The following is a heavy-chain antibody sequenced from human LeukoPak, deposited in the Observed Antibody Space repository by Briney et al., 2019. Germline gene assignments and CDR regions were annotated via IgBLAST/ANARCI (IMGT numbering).Heavy chain of an antibody. Sequence: PSETLSLTCTVSGGSISSTRYYWGWIRQPPGKGLEWIGSIYYCGSTYYNPSLKSRVTMSVDRSKNQFSLKLSSVTAADTAVYYCARHGIYYGLGSSYGLPNWFDPWGQGTLVTVSS. J-gene: IGHJ5*02. D-gene: IGHD3-10*01. CDR3: ARHGIYYGLGSSYGLPNWFDP. CDR1: GGSISSTRYY. V-gene: IGHV4-39*01. CDR2: IYYCGST.